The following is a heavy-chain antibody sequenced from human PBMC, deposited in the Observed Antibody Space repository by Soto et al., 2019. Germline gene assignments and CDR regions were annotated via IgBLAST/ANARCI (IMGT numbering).Heavy chain of an antibody. CDR3: AKAGTHCSGGSCYSSPDY. Sequence: GGSLRLSCAASGFTFSSYGMHWVRQAPGKGLEWVAVIWYDGSNKYYADSVEGRFTISRDNSKNTLYLQMNSLRAEDTAVYYCAKAGTHCSGGSCYSSPDYWGQGTLVTVSS. CDR1: GFTFSSYG. D-gene: IGHD2-15*01. V-gene: IGHV3-33*06. J-gene: IGHJ4*02. CDR2: IWYDGSNK.